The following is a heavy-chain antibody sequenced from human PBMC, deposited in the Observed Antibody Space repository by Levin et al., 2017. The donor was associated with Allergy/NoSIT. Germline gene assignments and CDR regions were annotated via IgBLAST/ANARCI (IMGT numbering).Heavy chain of an antibody. CDR1: GYTFTGYY. CDR3: ARDQNEVINPYYYGSGSYDYYMDV. V-gene: IGHV1-2*06. Sequence: GESLKISCKASGYTFTGYYMHWVRQAPGQGLEWMGRINPNSGGTNYAQKFQGRVTMTRDTSISTAYMELSRLRSDDTAVYYCARDQNEVINPYYYGSGSYDYYMDVWGKGTTVTVSS. J-gene: IGHJ6*03. D-gene: IGHD3-10*01. CDR2: INPNSGGT.